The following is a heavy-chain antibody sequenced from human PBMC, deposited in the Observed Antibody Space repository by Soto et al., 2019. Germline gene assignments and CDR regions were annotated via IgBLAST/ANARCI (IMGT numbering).Heavy chain of an antibody. Sequence: GGSLRLSCAASGFTFSSYGMHWVRQAPGKGLEWVAVISYDGSNKYYADSVKGRFTISRDNSKNTLYLQMNSLRAEDTAVYYCAKGPRLGATIAYPFDYWGQGTLVTVSS. CDR2: ISYDGSNK. J-gene: IGHJ4*02. CDR3: AKGPRLGATIAYPFDY. CDR1: GFTFSSYG. D-gene: IGHD1-26*01. V-gene: IGHV3-30*18.